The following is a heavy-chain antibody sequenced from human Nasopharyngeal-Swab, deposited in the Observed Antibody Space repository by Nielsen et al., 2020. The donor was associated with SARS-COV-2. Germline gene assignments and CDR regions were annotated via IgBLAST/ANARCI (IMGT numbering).Heavy chain of an antibody. CDR3: TTDVDSSSWDYYYYGMDV. V-gene: IGHV3-15*01. J-gene: IGHJ6*02. Sequence: WIRQPPGKGLEWVGRIKSKTDGGTTDYAAPVKGRFTISRDDSKNTLYLQMNSLKTEDTAVYYCTTDVDSSSWDYYYYGMDVWGQGTTVTVSS. CDR2: IKSKTDGGTT. D-gene: IGHD6-13*01.